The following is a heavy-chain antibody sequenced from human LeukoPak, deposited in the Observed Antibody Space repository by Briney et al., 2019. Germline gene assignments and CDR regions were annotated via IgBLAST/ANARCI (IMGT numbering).Heavy chain of an antibody. CDR1: GGSISSGGYS. J-gene: IGHJ6*02. CDR2: IYHSGST. CDR3: ARDRPQVPAAIFYYYGMDV. V-gene: IGHV4-30-2*01. Sequence: PSQTLSLTCAVSGGSISSGGYSWSWIRQPPGKGLEWIGYIYHSGSTYYNPSLKSRVTMSVDTSKNQFSLKLSSVTAADTAVYYCARDRPQVPAAIFYYYGMDVWGQGTTVTVSS. D-gene: IGHD2-2*01.